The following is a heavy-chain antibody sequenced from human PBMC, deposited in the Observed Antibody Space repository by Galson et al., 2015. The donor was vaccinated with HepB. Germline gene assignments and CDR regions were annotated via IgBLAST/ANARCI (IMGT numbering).Heavy chain of an antibody. V-gene: IGHV2-26*01. Sequence: PALVKPTQTLTLTCTVSGFSLSNARMGVSWIRQPPGKALEWLAHIFSNDEKSYSTSLKSRLTISKDTSKSQVVLTMTNMDPVDTATYYCARTDTYDFWSAFDPWGQGTLVTVSS. D-gene: IGHD3-3*01. CDR3: ARTDTYDFWSAFDP. CDR1: GFSLSNARMG. J-gene: IGHJ5*02. CDR2: IFSNDEK.